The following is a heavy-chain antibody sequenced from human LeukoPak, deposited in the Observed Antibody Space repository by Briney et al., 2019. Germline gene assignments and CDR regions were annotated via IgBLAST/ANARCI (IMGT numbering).Heavy chain of an antibody. D-gene: IGHD6-19*01. V-gene: IGHV3-23*01. J-gene: IGHJ4*02. CDR3: AKMVGSSGWYPFDY. CDR1: GFTFSSYA. Sequence: GGSLRLSCAASGFTFSSYAMSWVRQAPGKGLEWVSTISGSGGGTYYADSAKGRFTISRDNSKNTLYLQMNSLRAEDTAVYYCAKMVGSSGWYPFDYWGQGTLVTVSS. CDR2: ISGSGGGT.